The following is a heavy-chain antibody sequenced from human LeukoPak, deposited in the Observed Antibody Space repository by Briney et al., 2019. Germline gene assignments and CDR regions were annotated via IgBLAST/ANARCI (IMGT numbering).Heavy chain of an antibody. CDR1: GYTLTELS. Sequence: ASVKVSCKVSGYTLTELSMHWVRQAPGKGLEWMGGFDPEDGETIYAQKFQGRVTMTEDTSTDTAYMELSSLRSEDTAVYYCATSDLGVIAVAGTVDYWGQGTLVTVSS. CDR2: FDPEDGET. CDR3: ATSDLGVIAVAGTVDY. V-gene: IGHV1-24*01. J-gene: IGHJ4*02. D-gene: IGHD6-19*01.